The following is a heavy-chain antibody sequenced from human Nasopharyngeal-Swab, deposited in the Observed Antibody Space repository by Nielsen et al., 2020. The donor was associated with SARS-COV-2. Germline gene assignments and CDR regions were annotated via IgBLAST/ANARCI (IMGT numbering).Heavy chain of an antibody. CDR2: IKQDGSEK. J-gene: IGHJ4*02. CDR1: GFTFSSYW. V-gene: IGHV3-7*03. D-gene: IGHD3-3*01. Sequence: LSLTCAASGFTFSSYWMSWVRQAPGKGLEWVANIKQDGSEKYYVDSVKGRFTISRDNAKNSLYLQMNSLRAEDTAVYYCARSSRGPYYDFWSGSNYPDYWGQGTLVTVSS. CDR3: ARSSRGPYYDFWSGSNYPDY.